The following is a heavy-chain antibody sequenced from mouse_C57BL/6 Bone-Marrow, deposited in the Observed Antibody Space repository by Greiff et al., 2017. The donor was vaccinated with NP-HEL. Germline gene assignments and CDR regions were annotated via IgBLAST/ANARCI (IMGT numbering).Heavy chain of an antibody. V-gene: IGHV1-64*01. CDR1: GYTFTSYW. CDR2: IHPNSGST. CDR3: AGRNWDWYFDV. D-gene: IGHD4-1*01. Sequence: QVQLQQPGAELVKPGASVKLSCKASGYTFTSYWMHWVKQRPGQGLEWIGMIHPNSGSTNYNPQFKSKATLTVDKSSSTAYKQLSSLTSEDSAVDCCAGRNWDWYFDVGGTGTTVTVSS. J-gene: IGHJ1*03.